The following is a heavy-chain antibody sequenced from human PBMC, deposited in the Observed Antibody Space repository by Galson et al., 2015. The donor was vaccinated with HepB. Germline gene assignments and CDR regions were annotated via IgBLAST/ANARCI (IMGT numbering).Heavy chain of an antibody. Sequence: SLRLSCAASGFTFRGYGMHWVRQAPGKGLEWVALISYDGSNKYYVDSVKGRFTLSRDNSKNTLFLHMNSLRAEDTAVYYCAKAGDSLNYYYYGMDVWGQGTTVTVSS. CDR3: AKAGDSLNYYYYGMDV. D-gene: IGHD5-24*01. V-gene: IGHV3-30*18. J-gene: IGHJ6*02. CDR1: GFTFRGYG. CDR2: ISYDGSNK.